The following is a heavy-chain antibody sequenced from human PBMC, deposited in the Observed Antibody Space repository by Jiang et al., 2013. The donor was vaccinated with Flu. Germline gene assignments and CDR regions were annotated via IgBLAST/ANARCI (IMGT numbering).Heavy chain of an antibody. D-gene: IGHD1-1*01. J-gene: IGHJ4*02. Sequence: QTLSLTCVILGTVSLATVVLGTGSGSPHREALSGWVRTYYRSKWYNDYAVFVRSRISVNPDTSKNQFSLQMNSVTPEDTAVYYCARGAENWNSLCFEYWGQGILVTVSS. V-gene: IGHV6-1*01. CDR2: TYYRSKWYN. CDR3: ARGAENWNSLCFEY. CDR1: GTVSLATVVL.